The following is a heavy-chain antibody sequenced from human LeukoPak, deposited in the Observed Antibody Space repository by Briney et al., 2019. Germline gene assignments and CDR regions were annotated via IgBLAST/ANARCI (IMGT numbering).Heavy chain of an antibody. CDR2: INPTAGTT. CDR3: GRARAYGFCADF. CDR1: GYTFTSYY. Sequence: ASVKVSCKAAGYTFTSYYLHWVRQAPGQGLEWMGIINPTAGTTTYAQKFQGRVTFARDMSTSKGYLGLSSLESDDTAGDYWGRARAYGFCADFWGPGNLVNVSS. D-gene: IGHD2/OR15-2a*01. J-gene: IGHJ4*02. V-gene: IGHV1-46*01.